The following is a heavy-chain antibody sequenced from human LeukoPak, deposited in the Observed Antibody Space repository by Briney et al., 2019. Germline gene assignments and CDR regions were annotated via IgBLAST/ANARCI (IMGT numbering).Heavy chain of an antibody. D-gene: IGHD5-18*01. CDR2: IYYSGST. CDR1: GGSISSSSYY. Sequence: SETLSLTCTVSGGSISSSSYYWGWVRQPPGKGPEWIGTIYYSGSTYYNSSLKSRVTISVDTSKNQFSLKLSSVTAADTAVYYCARTFGYSYGYLDYWGQGTLVTVSS. J-gene: IGHJ4*02. V-gene: IGHV4-39*01. CDR3: ARTFGYSYGYLDY.